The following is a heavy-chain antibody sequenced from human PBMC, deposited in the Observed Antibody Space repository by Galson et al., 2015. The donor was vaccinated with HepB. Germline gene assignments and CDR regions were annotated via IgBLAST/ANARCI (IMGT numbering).Heavy chain of an antibody. CDR2: IAANTGNT. Sequence: SVKVSCKASGYIFTSYGITWVRQAPGQGLEWMGWIAANTGNTKYEQNVQGRVTLTRDTSTSTAYMELRSLRSDDTAVYHCTRDGGYSSKWPTENLDIWGQGAMVTVSS. CDR1: GYIFTSYG. V-gene: IGHV1-18*01. CDR3: TRDGGYSSKWPTENLDI. D-gene: IGHD6-19*01. J-gene: IGHJ3*02.